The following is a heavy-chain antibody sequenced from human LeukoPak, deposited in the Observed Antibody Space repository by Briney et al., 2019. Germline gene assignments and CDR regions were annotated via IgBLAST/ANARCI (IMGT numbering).Heavy chain of an antibody. CDR1: GGSISSYY. D-gene: IGHD6-19*01. CDR3: ARRESDLSGWYY. J-gene: IGHJ4*02. Sequence: PSETLSLTCTVSGGSISSYYWSWIRQPPGKGLGWIGYIYYSGSTNYNPSLKSRVTISVDTSKNQFSLKLSSVTAADTAVYYCARRESDLSGWYYWGQGTLVTVSS. V-gene: IGHV4-59*08. CDR2: IYYSGST.